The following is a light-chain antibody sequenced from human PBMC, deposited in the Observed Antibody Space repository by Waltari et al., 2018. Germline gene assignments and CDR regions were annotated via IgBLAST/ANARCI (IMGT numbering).Light chain of an antibody. Sequence: EIVLTQSPPTLPLSPGETVTLSCRASQSINSYFAWYQQKPGQAPRLLIYDASSRATGVPARFSGSGSGSDFTLTISSLDPEDFAVYYCQQRYNWPLTFGQGTRLEIK. CDR3: QQRYNWPLT. V-gene: IGKV3-11*01. J-gene: IGKJ5*01. CDR2: DAS. CDR1: QSINSY.